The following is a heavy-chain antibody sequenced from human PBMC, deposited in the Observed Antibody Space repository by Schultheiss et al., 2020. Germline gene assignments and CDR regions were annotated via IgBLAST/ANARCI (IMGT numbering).Heavy chain of an antibody. Sequence: ASVKVSCKASGYTFTSYYMHWVRQAPGQGLEWMGGIIPNSGGTNYAQKFQGRVTMTRDTSISTAYMELSRLRSDDTAVYYCARDLFGVQYYYDSSGAPISFDIWGQGTMVNVSS. CDR3: ARDLFGVQYYYDSSGAPISFDI. CDR2: IIPNSGGT. V-gene: IGHV1-2*02. CDR1: GYTFTSYY. D-gene: IGHD3-22*01. J-gene: IGHJ3*02.